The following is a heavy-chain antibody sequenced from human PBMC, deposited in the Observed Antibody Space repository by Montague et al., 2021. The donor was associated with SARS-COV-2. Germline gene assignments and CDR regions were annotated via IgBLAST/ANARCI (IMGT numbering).Heavy chain of an antibody. V-gene: IGHV4-34*01. CDR2: INHSGST. J-gene: IGHJ4*02. Sequence: SETLSLTCAVYGGSFSGYYWSWIRQPPGKGLEWIGEINHSGSTNYNPSLKSRVTISVDTSKNQFSLKLSSVTAADTAVYYCARGHYSSSWYGIRYYFAYWGQGTLVTVSS. CDR3: ARGHYSSSWYGIRYYFAY. CDR1: GGSFSGYY. D-gene: IGHD6-13*01.